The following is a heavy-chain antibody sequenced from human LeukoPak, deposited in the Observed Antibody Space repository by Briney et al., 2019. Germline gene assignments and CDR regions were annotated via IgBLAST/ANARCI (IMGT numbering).Heavy chain of an antibody. D-gene: IGHD4-23*01. J-gene: IGHJ6*02. V-gene: IGHV1-58*01. CDR3: AAEKAVYGGNPRGMDV. CDR2: IVVGSGNT. Sequence: GTSVKVSCKASGFTFTSSAVQWVRQARGQRLEWIGWIVVGSGNTNYAQKFQERVTITRDMSTSTAYMELSSLRSEDTAVYYCAAEKAVYGGNPRGMDVWGQGTTVTVSS. CDR1: GFTFTSSA.